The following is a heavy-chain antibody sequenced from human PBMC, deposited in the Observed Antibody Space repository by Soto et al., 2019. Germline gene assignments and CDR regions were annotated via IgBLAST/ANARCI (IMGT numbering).Heavy chain of an antibody. CDR2: IYHSGST. CDR3: ARTPFP. J-gene: IGHJ5*02. Sequence: QLQLQESGSGLVKPSQTLSLTCAVSGGSISSGGYSWSWIRQPPGKGLEWIGYIYHSGSTYYNPSPXSXXTMAVARSKNQFSLKLSSVTAADTAVYYCARTPFPWGQGTLVTVSS. V-gene: IGHV4-30-2*01. CDR1: GGSISSGGYS. D-gene: IGHD2-15*01.